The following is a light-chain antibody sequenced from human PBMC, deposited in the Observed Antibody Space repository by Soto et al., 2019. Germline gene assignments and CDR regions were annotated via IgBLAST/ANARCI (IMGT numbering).Light chain of an antibody. CDR3: SSYTSGSTYV. CDR1: SSDVGGYNY. J-gene: IGLJ1*01. Sequence: HSALTXPASVSGSPGQSITISCTGTSSDVGGYNYVSWYQQHPGKAPKLMIYEVSNRPSGVSNRFSGSKSGNTASLTISGLQAEDEADYYCSSYTSGSTYVFGTGTKVTVL. V-gene: IGLV2-14*01. CDR2: EVS.